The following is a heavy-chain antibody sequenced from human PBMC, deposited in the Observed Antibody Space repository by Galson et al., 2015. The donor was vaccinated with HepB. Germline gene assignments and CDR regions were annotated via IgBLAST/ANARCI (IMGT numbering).Heavy chain of an antibody. V-gene: IGHV3-33*08. J-gene: IGHJ6*02. CDR2: IWYDGSNK. CDR3: ARDRSSSWTYYYGMDV. D-gene: IGHD6-13*01. Sequence: SLRLSCAGSGFTLSSYGMHWVRQAPGKGLEWVAVIWYDGSNKNYADSVKGRFTISRDNAKNTLYLQMNSLRAEDTAVYYCARDRSSSWTYYYGMDVWGQGTTVTVSS. CDR1: GFTLSSYG.